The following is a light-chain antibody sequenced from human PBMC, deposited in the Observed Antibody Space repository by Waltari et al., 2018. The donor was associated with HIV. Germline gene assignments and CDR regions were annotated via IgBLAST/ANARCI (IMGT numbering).Light chain of an antibody. Sequence: QSALTQPLSASGSPGQSVTISCNGTSSDVGGYDYVSWYQQHPGKAPKPMLYDVTQRPSGVPDRFSSSKSGSTASRTVSGLQAEDEADYCCSSYAGSNNLIFGGGTKLTVL. J-gene: IGLJ2*01. CDR1: SSDVGGYDY. CDR2: DVT. CDR3: SSYAGSNNLI. V-gene: IGLV2-8*01.